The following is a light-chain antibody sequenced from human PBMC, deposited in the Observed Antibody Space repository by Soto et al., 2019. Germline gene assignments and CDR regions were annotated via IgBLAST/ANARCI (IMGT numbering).Light chain of an antibody. Sequence: QSVLTQPASVSGSPGQSITISCTGTNNDVGGYNLVSWYQQRPGKAPKLLIYEGTKRPSGVSIRFSGSKSGKTASLTISGLQAEDEADYYCCSFAGNSLPFAFGSGTKVTVL. CDR3: CSFAGNSLPFA. CDR2: EGT. V-gene: IGLV2-23*01. CDR1: NNDVGGYNL. J-gene: IGLJ1*01.